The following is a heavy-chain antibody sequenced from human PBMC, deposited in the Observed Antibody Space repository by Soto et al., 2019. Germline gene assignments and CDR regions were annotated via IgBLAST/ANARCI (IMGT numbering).Heavy chain of an antibody. CDR2: IICIPGHT. J-gene: IGHJ4*02. CDR3: VKDLVPGGADF. CDR1: GFTSDYYG. D-gene: IGHD3-16*01. V-gene: IGHV3-9*02. Sequence: PGGSLRLSCAVSGFTSDYYGMHWVRQAPGKGLEWVSGIICIPGHTGYADSVRGRFTISRDNAKRSLYLQMDSLRLDDTAVYYCVKDLVPGGADFWGQGIQVTVSS.